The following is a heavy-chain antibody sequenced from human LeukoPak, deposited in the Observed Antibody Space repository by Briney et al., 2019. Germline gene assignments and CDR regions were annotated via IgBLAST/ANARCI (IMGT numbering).Heavy chain of an antibody. D-gene: IGHD3-10*01. CDR3: AKGPHKTRCGSGSYSPFDY. V-gene: IGHV3-23*01. J-gene: IGHJ4*02. CDR1: GFTFSSYA. Sequence: PGGSLRLSCAASGFTFSSYAMSWVRQAPGKGLEWVSGISGGGGSTYYPDSVQGRFTISRDNSKNTLYLQMNSLRAEDTAVYYCAKGPHKTRCGSGSYSPFDYWGQGTLVTVSS. CDR2: ISGGGGST.